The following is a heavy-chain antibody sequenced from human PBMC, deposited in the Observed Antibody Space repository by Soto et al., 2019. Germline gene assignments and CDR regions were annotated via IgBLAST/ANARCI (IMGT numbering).Heavy chain of an antibody. Sequence: QVQLVQSGAEVKKPGASVKVSCKASGYTFTSYGISWVRQAPGQGLEWMGWISAYNGNTSYAQKLQGRVTMNTDKSTSQAYMEQRSLRSADTAVYYGARGGRRIFRNCFDPWGQGTLVTVSS. J-gene: IGHJ5*02. CDR1: GYTFTSYG. CDR2: ISAYNGNT. V-gene: IGHV1-18*01. D-gene: IGHD1-1*01. CDR3: ARGGRRIFRNCFDP.